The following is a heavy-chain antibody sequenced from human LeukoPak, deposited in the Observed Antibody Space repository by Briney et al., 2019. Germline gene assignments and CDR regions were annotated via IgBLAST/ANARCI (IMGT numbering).Heavy chain of an antibody. Sequence: GESLKISCKGSGFSFITYWIGWVRQMPGKGLEWMVIINPDNSDTRYSPSFQGQVTISADKSISTAYLQWSSLKASDTAMYYCARRCSGGGCYFVSAFDIWGQGTVVTVSS. CDR1: GFSFITYW. CDR2: INPDNSDT. V-gene: IGHV5-51*01. D-gene: IGHD2-15*01. CDR3: ARRCSGGGCYFVSAFDI. J-gene: IGHJ3*02.